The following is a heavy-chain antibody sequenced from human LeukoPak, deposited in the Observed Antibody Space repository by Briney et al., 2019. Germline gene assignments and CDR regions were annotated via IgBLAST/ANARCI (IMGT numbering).Heavy chain of an antibody. CDR2: INSDGSST. CDR3: AREGERYSHNWFDP. V-gene: IGHV3-74*01. D-gene: IGHD5-18*01. CDR1: GFTFSSYW. J-gene: IGHJ5*02. Sequence: GGSLRLSCAASGFTFSSYWMHWVRQAPGKGLVWVSRINSDGSSTSYADSVKGRFTISRDNAKNTLYLQMNSLRAEDTAVYYCAREGERYSHNWFDPWGQGTLVTVSS.